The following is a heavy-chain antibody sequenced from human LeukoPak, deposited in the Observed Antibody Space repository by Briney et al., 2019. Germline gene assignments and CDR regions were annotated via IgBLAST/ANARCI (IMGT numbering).Heavy chain of an antibody. D-gene: IGHD4-11*01. V-gene: IGHV1-8*01. J-gene: IGHJ4*01. CDR3: YSNYGDSFDY. Sequence: ASVKVSCKASGYTFTSFDINWVRQATGQGLEWMGWMNPNSGNTGYAQKFQGRLTITKNTSISTAYMELSSLRSEDTAVYYCYSNYGDSFDYWGHGTLVTVSS. CDR2: MNPNSGNT. CDR1: GYTFTSFD.